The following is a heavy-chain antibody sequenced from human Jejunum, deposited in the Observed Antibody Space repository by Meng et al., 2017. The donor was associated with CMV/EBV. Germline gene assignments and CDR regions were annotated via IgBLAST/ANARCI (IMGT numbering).Heavy chain of an antibody. CDR3: AKDKGVRTFDY. CDR1: GISCISCG. Sequence: VGGGAGGGLAGESCRLSSEASGISCISCGMHGCRQAPGKGLEWVAFIRHDGSNKYYPESVRGRFTISRDNSKNTVVLEMNSLTSEDTAVYFCAKDKGVRTFDYWGQGILVTVSS. CDR2: IRHDGSNK. D-gene: IGHD1-1*01. V-gene: IGHV3-30*02. J-gene: IGHJ4*02.